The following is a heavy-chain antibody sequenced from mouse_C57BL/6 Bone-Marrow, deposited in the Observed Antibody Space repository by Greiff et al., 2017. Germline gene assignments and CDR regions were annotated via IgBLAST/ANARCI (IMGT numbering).Heavy chain of an antibody. CDR1: GYTFTSHW. CDR3: GRKETHSCFDD. Sequence: QVQLKQPGAELVKPGASVKLSCKVSGYTFTSHWMHWVKQRPGQGLEWIGMIHPNSGSTNYNEKFKSKATLTVDKSSSTAYMQLSSLTSEDSAVYYCGRKETHSCFDDWGPGTTVTVSS. CDR2: IHPNSGST. J-gene: IGHJ1*01. V-gene: IGHV1-64*01.